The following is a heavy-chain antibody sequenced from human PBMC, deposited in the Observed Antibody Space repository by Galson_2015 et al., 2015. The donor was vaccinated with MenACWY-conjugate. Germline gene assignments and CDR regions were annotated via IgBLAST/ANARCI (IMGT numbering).Heavy chain of an antibody. V-gene: IGHV3-21*01. D-gene: IGHD2-2*01. CDR3: ARELGVVPAARFDP. Sequence: SLRLSCAASGFTFRSYSMNWVRPAPGKGLEWVSSINSSSSYIYYADSVKGRFTISRDNAKNSLYLQMNSLRAEDTAVYYCARELGVVPAARFDPWGQGTLVTVSS. CDR2: INSSSSYI. CDR1: GFTFRSYS. J-gene: IGHJ5*02.